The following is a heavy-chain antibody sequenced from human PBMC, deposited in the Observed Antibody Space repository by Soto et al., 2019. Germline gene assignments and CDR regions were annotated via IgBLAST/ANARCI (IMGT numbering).Heavy chain of an antibody. CDR3: VRGGSANYYGLFDS. Sequence: PGGSLRLSCAASGFTFSSYWMHWVRQVPGKGLVWVSRIKSDASTIMYADSVEGRFTISRDNAKNTLYLQVNSLRPEDTAVYYCVRGGSANYYGLFDSWGQGTLVTVSS. CDR2: IKSDASTI. CDR1: GFTFSSYW. J-gene: IGHJ4*02. D-gene: IGHD1-26*01. V-gene: IGHV3-74*03.